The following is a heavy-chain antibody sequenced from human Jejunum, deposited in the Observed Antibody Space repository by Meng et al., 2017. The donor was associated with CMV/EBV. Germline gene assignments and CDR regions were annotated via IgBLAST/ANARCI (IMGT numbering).Heavy chain of an antibody. D-gene: IGHD4-11*01. CDR3: ARDRDVNYGLFDY. V-gene: IGHV4-39*07. J-gene: IGHJ4*02. CDR1: VGSISSSTYS. CDR2: IYYSGST. Sequence: VGSISSSTYSWGWIRQPSGKGLEWIGTIYYSGSTYYNPSLKSRVTISVDTSKNQFSLKLSSVTAADTAVYYCARDRDVNYGLFDYWGQGTLVTVSS.